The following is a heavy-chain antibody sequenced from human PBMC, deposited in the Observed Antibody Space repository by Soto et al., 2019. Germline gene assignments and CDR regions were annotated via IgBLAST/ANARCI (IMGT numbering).Heavy chain of an antibody. CDR1: GYTFTTYY. Sequence: ASVKVSCKASGYTFTTYYIHWLRQAPGQGLEWVGVINPSGGTTSYSQKFQGRVTMARDTSTSTVSMELSSLGFEDTAMYYCARSPSCENCFDYWGQGTLVTVSS. J-gene: IGHJ4*02. CDR3: ARSPSCENCFDY. V-gene: IGHV1-46*01. D-gene: IGHD6-6*01. CDR2: INPSGGTT.